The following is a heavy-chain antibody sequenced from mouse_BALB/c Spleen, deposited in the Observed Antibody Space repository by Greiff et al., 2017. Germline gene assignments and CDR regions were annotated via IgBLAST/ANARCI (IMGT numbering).Heavy chain of an antibody. CDR3: TRANGYYAMDY. Sequence: EVMLVESGGGLVKPGGSLKLSCAASGFTFSSYSMSWVRQTPEKRLEWVATISSGGSYTYYPDSVKGRFTISRDNAKNTLYLQMSSLKSEDTAMYYCTRANGYYAMDYWGQGTSVTVSS. CDR1: GFTFSSYS. V-gene: IGHV5-6-4*01. CDR2: ISSGGSYT. J-gene: IGHJ4*01.